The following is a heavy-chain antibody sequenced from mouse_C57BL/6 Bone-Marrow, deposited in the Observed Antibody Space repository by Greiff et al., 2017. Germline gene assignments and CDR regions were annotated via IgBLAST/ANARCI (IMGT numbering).Heavy chain of an antibody. CDR3: ARQPYDYGAVLFAY. CDR1: GFTFSSYG. V-gene: IGHV5-6*01. D-gene: IGHD2-4*01. CDR2: ISSGGSYT. Sequence: EVMLVESGGDLVKPGGSLKLSCAASGFTFSSYGMSWVRQTPDKRLEWVATISSGGSYTYYPDSVKGRFTISRDNAKNTLYLQMSSLKSEDTAMYYCARQPYDYGAVLFAYWGQGTLVTVSA. J-gene: IGHJ3*01.